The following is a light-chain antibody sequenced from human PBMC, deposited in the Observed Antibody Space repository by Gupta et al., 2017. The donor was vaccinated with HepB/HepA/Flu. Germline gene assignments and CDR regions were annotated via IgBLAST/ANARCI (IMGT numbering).Light chain of an antibody. CDR2: GAS. CDR3: LQDHNYPLT. V-gene: IGKV1-6*01. CDR1: RDIRNDD. J-gene: IGKJ4*01. Sequence: AIQMTQSPASLSASVGDRVTITCRASRDIRNDDLGWYQQKPGKAPNLLIYGASYLQSGVPSRFSGSASGTDFTLTISSLQPEDSATYYCLQDHNYPLTFGGGTKVEI.